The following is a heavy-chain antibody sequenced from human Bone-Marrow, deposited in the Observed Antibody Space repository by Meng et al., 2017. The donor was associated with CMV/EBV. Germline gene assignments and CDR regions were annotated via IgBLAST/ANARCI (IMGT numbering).Heavy chain of an antibody. CDR2: IRNRANSHAT. V-gene: IGHV3-73*01. J-gene: IGHJ4*02. D-gene: IGHD3-22*01. CDR3: SRGGSSGPLH. CDR1: GFSFSDAG. Sequence: CSASGFSFSDAGLHWVRQASGRGLEWIGRIRNRANSHATAYVASVKGRFTISRDDSRNTMYLHMTSLKIDDTAVYYCSRGGSSGPLHWGPGTLVTVSS.